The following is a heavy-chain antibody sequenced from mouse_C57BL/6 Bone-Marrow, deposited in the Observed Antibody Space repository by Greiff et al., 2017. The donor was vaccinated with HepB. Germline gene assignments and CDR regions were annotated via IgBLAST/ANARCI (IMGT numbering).Heavy chain of an antibody. CDR2: INPYNGGT. J-gene: IGHJ3*01. D-gene: IGHD2-1*01. CDR3: VYYGKSPWFAY. CDR1: GYTFTDYY. V-gene: IGHV1-19*01. Sequence: EVKLQESGPVLVKPGASVKMSCKASGYTFTDYYMNWVKQSHGKSLEWIGVINPYNGGTSYNQKFKGKATLTVDKSSSTAYMELNSLTSEDSAVYYCVYYGKSPWFAYWGQGTLVTVSA.